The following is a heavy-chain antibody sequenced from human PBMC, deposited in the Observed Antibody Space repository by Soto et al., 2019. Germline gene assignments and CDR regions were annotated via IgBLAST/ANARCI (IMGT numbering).Heavy chain of an antibody. CDR2: IAYNGSNK. J-gene: IGHJ4*02. CDR3: AKVDYSYGYKSDFDY. D-gene: IGHD5-18*01. Sequence: SLRLSCAASGFTFSSYGMHWVRQAPGKGLEWASAIAYNGSNKYYADSVKGRFTISRDNSKNTLYLQMNSLSAEDTAVYYCAKVDYSYGYKSDFDYWGQGTLVTVSS. CDR1: GFTFSSYG. V-gene: IGHV3-30*18.